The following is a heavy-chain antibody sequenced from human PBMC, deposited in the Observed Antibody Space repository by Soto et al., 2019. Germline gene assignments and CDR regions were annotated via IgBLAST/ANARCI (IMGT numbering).Heavy chain of an antibody. CDR1: GGSIDGYN. CDR2: VYYNGGS. CDR3: ARQGIGNLHGLVDV. Sequence: QVQLQESGPGLVKPSETLSLTCTVSGGSIDGYNCAWIRQPPGKALEWVGYVYYNGGSSYNPSLKSRVHLSMDTSKGQFSLQLRSVTAADTAVYYCARQGIGNLHGLVDVWGRGTTVTVSS. J-gene: IGHJ6*02. D-gene: IGHD3-10*01. V-gene: IGHV4-59*08.